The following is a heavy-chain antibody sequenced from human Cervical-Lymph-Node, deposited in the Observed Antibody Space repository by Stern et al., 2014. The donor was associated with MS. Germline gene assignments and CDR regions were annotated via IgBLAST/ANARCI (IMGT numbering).Heavy chain of an antibody. Sequence: QVQLQESGPGLVKPSQTLSLTCTVSGGSISRDKYHWTWIRQPAGKGLQWVGRLSDSGKTDYNPSLKSRVTISVDRAKNQFSLKVSSVTAADTAVYYCASWGTARPRFDYWGQGALVTVSS. J-gene: IGHJ4*02. CDR1: GGSISRDKYH. D-gene: IGHD6-6*01. CDR2: LSDSGKT. V-gene: IGHV4-61*02. CDR3: ASWGTARPRFDY.